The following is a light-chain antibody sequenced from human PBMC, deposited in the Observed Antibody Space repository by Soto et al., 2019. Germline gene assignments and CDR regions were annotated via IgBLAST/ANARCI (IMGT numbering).Light chain of an antibody. Sequence: DMHLINYNSTLPASVVDRVTVTCRASQSISNWLAWYQQKPGTAPKVLIYHASNLQSGVPSRFSGSGSGTDFTLTISRLQPEDFATYYCQQCDSSLWTFGQGT. V-gene: IGKV1-5*01. CDR1: QSISNW. CDR2: HAS. J-gene: IGKJ1*01. CDR3: QQCDSSLWT.